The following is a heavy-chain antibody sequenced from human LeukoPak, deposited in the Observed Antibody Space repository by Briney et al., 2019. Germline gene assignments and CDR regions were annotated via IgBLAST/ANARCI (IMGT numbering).Heavy chain of an antibody. J-gene: IGHJ4*02. CDR1: GGSISSNNW. V-gene: IGHV4-4*02. D-gene: IGHD6-6*01. CDR3: ARDVGARLPGY. Sequence: KTSGTLSLTCAVSGGSISSNNWWSWVRQPPGKGLEWIGEMYHSGSINCNPSLMSRVTISVDKSKNQFSLIMRSVTAADTAVYYCARDVGARLPGYWGQGTLVTVSS. CDR2: MYHSGSI.